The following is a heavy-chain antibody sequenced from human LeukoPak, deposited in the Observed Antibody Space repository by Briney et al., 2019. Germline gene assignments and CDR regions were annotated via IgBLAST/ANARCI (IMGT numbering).Heavy chain of an antibody. Sequence: GASVKVSCKVSGYTFTGYYIHWVRQAPGQGLEWMGWINPNSGGTNYAQKFQGRVTMTRDTSISTAYMELSRLRSDDTAVYYCARGRLVAAAGTDYWGQGTLVTVSS. D-gene: IGHD6-13*01. CDR2: INPNSGGT. V-gene: IGHV1-2*02. J-gene: IGHJ4*02. CDR1: GYTFTGYY. CDR3: ARGRLVAAAGTDY.